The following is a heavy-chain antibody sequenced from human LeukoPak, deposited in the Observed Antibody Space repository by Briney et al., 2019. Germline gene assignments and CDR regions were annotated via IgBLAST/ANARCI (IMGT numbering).Heavy chain of an antibody. J-gene: IGHJ6*02. CDR3: ARDFRVPWPDISSTLSYGMDV. Sequence: ASVKVSCKASGYTFTGYYMHWVRQAPGQGLEWMGWINPNSGGTNYAQKFQGRVTMTRDTSISTAYMELSRLRSDDTAVYYCARDFRVPWPDISSTLSYGMDVWGQGTTVTVSS. CDR1: GYTFTGYY. V-gene: IGHV1-2*02. CDR2: INPNSGGT. D-gene: IGHD2-2*01.